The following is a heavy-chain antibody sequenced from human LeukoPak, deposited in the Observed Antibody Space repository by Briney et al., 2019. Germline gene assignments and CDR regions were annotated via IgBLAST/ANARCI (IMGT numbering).Heavy chain of an antibody. J-gene: IGHJ5*02. CDR3: ATADVLTGSLYDH. CDR1: GYTFTGYY. Sequence: ASVKVSCKASGYTFTGYYMHWVRQAPGQGLEWMGWINPNSGGTNYAQKFQGRVTMTRDTSISTAYMELSRLRSDDTAVYYCATADVLTGSLYDHWGQGTLVTVSS. V-gene: IGHV1-2*02. CDR2: INPNSGGT. D-gene: IGHD3-9*01.